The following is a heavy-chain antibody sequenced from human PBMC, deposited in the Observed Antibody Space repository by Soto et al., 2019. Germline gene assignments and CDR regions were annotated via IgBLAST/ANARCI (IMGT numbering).Heavy chain of an antibody. CDR1: GYSFTSYW. D-gene: IGHD3-22*01. CDR2: IYPGDSDT. CDR3: ACHPGSDSSGYYSTFDY. V-gene: IGHV5-51*01. Sequence: PGESLKISCKGSGYSFTSYWIGWVRQMPGKGLEWMGIIYPGDSDTRYSPSFQGQVTISADKSISTAYLQWSSLKASDTAMYYCACHPGSDSSGYYSTFDYWGQGTLVTVSS. J-gene: IGHJ4*02.